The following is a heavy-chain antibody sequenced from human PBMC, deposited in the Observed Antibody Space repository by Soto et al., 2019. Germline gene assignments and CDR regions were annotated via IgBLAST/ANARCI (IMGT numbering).Heavy chain of an antibody. CDR2: ISHSGST. CDR3: AREYTYGSNFFDC. CDR1: GGSISSAAYY. Sequence: QVQLQESGPGLVKPSQTLSLTCTVSGGSISSAAYYWSWIRQHPGKDLEWIGYISHSGSTYYTPSLKSRVIISADTSKNQFSLNVNSVTAADTAVYYCAREYTYGSNFFDCWGQGALVTVSS. D-gene: IGHD5-18*01. V-gene: IGHV4-31*03. J-gene: IGHJ4*02.